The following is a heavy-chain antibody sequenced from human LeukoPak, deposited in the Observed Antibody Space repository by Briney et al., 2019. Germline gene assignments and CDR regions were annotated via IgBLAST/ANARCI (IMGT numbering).Heavy chain of an antibody. J-gene: IGHJ5*02. Sequence: PSETLSLTCTVSGYSITSGYNWAWIRQPPGKVLEWIGSIYHSGSAYYNPSLKSRVTISVDTSKNQFSLKLSSVTAADTAVYYCANSLAGAWGSSGLFDPWGQGTLVTVSS. D-gene: IGHD6-19*01. CDR3: ANSLAGAWGSSGLFDP. CDR1: GYSITSGYN. CDR2: IYHSGSA. V-gene: IGHV4-38-2*02.